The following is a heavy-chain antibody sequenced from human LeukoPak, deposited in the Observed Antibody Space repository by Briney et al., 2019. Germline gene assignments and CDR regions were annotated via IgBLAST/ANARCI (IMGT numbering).Heavy chain of an antibody. CDR3: ARADYGMDV. Sequence: ASVKVSCKASGDTLKTYGVSWVRQAPGQGLEWMGWMNPNSGNTGYAQKFQGRVTMTRNTSISTAYMELSSLRSEDTAVYYCARADYGMDVWGQGTTVTVSS. J-gene: IGHJ6*02. CDR2: MNPNSGNT. CDR1: GDTLKTYG. V-gene: IGHV1-8*02.